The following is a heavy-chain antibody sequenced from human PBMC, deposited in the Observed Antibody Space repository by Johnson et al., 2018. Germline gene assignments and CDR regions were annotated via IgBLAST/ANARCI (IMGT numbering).Heavy chain of an antibody. Sequence: QVQLVQSGGGVVQPGRSLRLSCAPSGFTFSSYGMHWVRQAPGKGLEWVAGIWYDGRDTDHADAVKGRFTISRDNSKNILSLQMNSLRGEDTAVYYCARETGERTYDIWGQGTTVTVSS. V-gene: IGHV3-33*01. CDR2: IWYDGRDT. J-gene: IGHJ3*02. D-gene: IGHD7-27*01. CDR3: ARETGERTYDI. CDR1: GFTFSSYG.